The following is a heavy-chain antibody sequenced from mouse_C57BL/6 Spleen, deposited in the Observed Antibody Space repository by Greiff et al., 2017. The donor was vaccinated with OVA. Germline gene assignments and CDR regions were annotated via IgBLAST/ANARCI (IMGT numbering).Heavy chain of an antibody. J-gene: IGHJ2*01. D-gene: IGHD2-5*01. Sequence: QVQLQQPGAELVMPGASVKLSCKASGYTFTSYWMHWVKQRPGQGLEWIGEIDPSDSYTNYNQKFKGKSTVTVDKSSSTAYMQLSSLTSEDSAVYYCAKGALYYSNYDYFDYWGQGTTLTVSS. CDR2: IDPSDSYT. V-gene: IGHV1-69*01. CDR1: GYTFTSYW. CDR3: AKGALYYSNYDYFDY.